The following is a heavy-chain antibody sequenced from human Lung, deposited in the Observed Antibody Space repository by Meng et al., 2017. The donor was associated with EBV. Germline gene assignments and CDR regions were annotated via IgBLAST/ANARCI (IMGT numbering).Heavy chain of an antibody. J-gene: IGHJ4*02. CDR3: ANAGRFGESLGDY. Sequence: QVRLPGSAPVLWHPSKTLSSPSTVSWGSVISGGYYWSWTRQPPGKGLEWIGYIYYTGSSFYNPSLKSRVTISVDTSKNQFSLNLSSVTAADTAVYYCANAGRFGESLGDYWGQGILVTVSS. CDR1: WGSVISGGYY. D-gene: IGHD3-10*01. CDR2: IYYTGSS. V-gene: IGHV4-31*04.